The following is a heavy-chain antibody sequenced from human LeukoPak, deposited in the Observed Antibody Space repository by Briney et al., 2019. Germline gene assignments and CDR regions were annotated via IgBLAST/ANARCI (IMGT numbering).Heavy chain of an antibody. CDR3: AGGRYGSGSRPFDY. J-gene: IGHJ4*02. D-gene: IGHD3-10*01. CDR1: GGPFSGYY. Sequence: NPSETLSLTCAVYGGPFSGYYWSWIRQPPGKGLEWIGEINHSGSTNYNPSLKSRVTISVDTSKNQFSLKLSSVTAADTAVYYCAGGRYGSGSRPFDYWGQGTLVTVSS. CDR2: INHSGST. V-gene: IGHV4-34*01.